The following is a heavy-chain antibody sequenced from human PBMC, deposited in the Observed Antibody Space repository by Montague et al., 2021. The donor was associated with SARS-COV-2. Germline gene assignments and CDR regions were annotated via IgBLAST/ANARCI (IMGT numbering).Heavy chain of an antibody. CDR3: AREVGRGYSGYEGEY. CDR2: INHSGST. Sequence: SETLSLTCAVYGGSFCGYYWSWIRQPPGKGLEWIGEINHSGSTNYNPSLKSRVTISVDTSKNQFSLKLSSVTAADTAVYYCAREVGRGYSGYEGEYWGQGTLVTVSS. J-gene: IGHJ4*02. CDR1: GGSFCGYY. V-gene: IGHV4-34*01. D-gene: IGHD5-12*01.